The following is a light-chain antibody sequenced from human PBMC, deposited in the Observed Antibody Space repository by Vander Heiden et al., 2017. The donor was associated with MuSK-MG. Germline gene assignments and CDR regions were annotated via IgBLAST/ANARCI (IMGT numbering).Light chain of an antibody. Sequence: DIVMTQSPDSLAASLGERAIINCKSSQSVLYSSDNKNYLAWYQQKPGQPPKLLIYWASTRESGVPDRFSGSGSGTDFTLGISSLQAEDVAVYYCQQDYSTPWTFGQGTKVEIK. CDR3: QQDYSTPWT. V-gene: IGKV4-1*01. CDR2: WAS. CDR1: QSVLYSSDNKNY. J-gene: IGKJ1*01.